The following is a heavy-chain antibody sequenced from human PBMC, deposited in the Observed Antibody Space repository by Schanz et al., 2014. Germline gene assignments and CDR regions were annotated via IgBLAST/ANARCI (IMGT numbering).Heavy chain of an antibody. J-gene: IGHJ4*02. CDR3: ASSGAGYSSSWDFDY. V-gene: IGHV1-69*10. CDR2: IIPILGIA. D-gene: IGHD6-13*01. CDR1: GYTFTDYP. Sequence: QVQLVQSGAEVKKPGASVKVSCKTSGYTFTDYPINWVRQAPGRRLEWMGWIIPILGIANYAQKFQGRVTITADKSTFTAYMDVSSLRSEDTAVYYCASSGAGYSSSWDFDYWGQGTLVTVSS.